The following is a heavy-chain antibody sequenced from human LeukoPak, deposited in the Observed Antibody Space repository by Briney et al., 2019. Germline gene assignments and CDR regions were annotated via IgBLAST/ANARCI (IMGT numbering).Heavy chain of an antibody. CDR2: IYHSGTT. CDR3: ARDETYTSDWQSNHYYYYMDV. Sequence: QTSETLSLTCTVSGYSISSGYYWGWIRQPPGKGLEWIGSIYHSGTTYYNPSLKSRVTISVDTSKNQFSLNLSSVTAADTAVYYCARDETYTSDWQSNHYYYYMDVWGKGTTVTVSS. CDR1: GYSISSGYY. J-gene: IGHJ6*03. D-gene: IGHD6-19*01. V-gene: IGHV4-38-2*02.